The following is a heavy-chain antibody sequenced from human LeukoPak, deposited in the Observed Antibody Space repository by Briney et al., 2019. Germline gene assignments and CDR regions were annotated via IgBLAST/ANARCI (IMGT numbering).Heavy chain of an antibody. CDR3: AKPQAILVVITTPYFDY. V-gene: IGHV3-23*01. CDR1: GFTFSSYW. CDR2: ISGSGGST. D-gene: IGHD3-22*01. J-gene: IGHJ4*02. Sequence: GGSLRLSCAASGFTFSSYWMSWVRQAPGKGLEWVSAISGSGGSTYYADSVKGRFTISRDNSKNTLYLQMNSLRAEDTAVYYCAKPQAILVVITTPYFDYWGQGTLVTVSS.